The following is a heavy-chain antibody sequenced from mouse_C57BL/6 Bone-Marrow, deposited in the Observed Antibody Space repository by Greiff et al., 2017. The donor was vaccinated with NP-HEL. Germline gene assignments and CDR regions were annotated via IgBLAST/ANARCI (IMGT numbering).Heavy chain of an antibody. CDR1: GYTFTSYT. J-gene: IGHJ3*01. D-gene: IGHD2-3*01. CDR3: ARKWGYLAWFAY. Sequence: VQLVESGAELARPGASVKMSCKASGYTFTSYTMHWVKQRPGQGLEWIGYINPSSGYTKYNQKFKDKATLTADKSSSTAYMQLSSLTSEDSAVYYCARKWGYLAWFAYWGQGTLVTVSA. CDR2: INPSSGYT. V-gene: IGHV1-4*01.